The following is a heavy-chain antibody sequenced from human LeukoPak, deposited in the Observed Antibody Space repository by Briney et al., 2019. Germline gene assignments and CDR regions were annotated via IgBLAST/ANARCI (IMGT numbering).Heavy chain of an antibody. CDR2: IYYIGST. CDR3: ARHEHSGYDLSY. D-gene: IGHD5-12*01. V-gene: IGHV4-39*01. Sequence: SETLSLTCSVSGGYISTSNYYWGWIRQPPGKGLEWIGTIYYIGSTYYNPSLKSRVTISVDTSKNQFSLKMSSVTAADTAVYYCARHEHSGYDLSYWGQGTLVTVSS. J-gene: IGHJ4*02. CDR1: GGYISTSNYY.